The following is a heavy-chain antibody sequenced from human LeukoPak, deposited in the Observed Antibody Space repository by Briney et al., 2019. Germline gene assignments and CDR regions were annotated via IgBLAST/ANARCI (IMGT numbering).Heavy chain of an antibody. CDR3: ARDGSDRDFDY. Sequence: SATLSPTCAVDAPSFSGYCWSWIRQPPGKGLEWIGEINDSGSTNYNPSLKRRVTISVDTSKNQFSLELSSVTAADTAVYYCARDGSDRDFDYWGQGTLVTVSS. J-gene: IGHJ4*02. V-gene: IGHV4-34*01. D-gene: IGHD3-10*01. CDR1: APSFSGYC. CDR2: INDSGST.